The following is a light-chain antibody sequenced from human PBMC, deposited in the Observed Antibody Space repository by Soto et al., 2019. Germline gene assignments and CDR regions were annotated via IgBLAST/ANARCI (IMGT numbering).Light chain of an antibody. CDR2: GAS. J-gene: IGKJ1*01. V-gene: IGKV3-20*01. Sequence: IVLTQSPCTLSLSPGERATLSCRASQSVSSSYLAWYQQKPSQAPRLLIYGASSRATGIPDRFSGSGSGTDFTLTISRLEPEDFAVYYCQQYGSSPPQTFGQGTKVDIK. CDR1: QSVSSSY. CDR3: QQYGSSPPQT.